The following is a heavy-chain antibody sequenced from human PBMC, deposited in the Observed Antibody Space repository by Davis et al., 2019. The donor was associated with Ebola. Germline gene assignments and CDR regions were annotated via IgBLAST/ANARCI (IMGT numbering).Heavy chain of an antibody. CDR3: ARGIASIAARPYNWFDP. CDR1: GFTFSSYS. V-gene: IGHV3-21*01. D-gene: IGHD6-6*01. Sequence: GESLKISCAASGFTFSSYSMNWVRQAPGKGLERVSSISSSSSYIYYADSVKGRFTISRDNAKNSLYLQMNSLRAEDTAVYYCARGIASIAARPYNWFDPWGQGTLVTVSS. J-gene: IGHJ5*02. CDR2: ISSSSSYI.